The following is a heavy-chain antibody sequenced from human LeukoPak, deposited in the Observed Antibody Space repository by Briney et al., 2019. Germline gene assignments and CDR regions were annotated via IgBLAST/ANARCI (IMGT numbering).Heavy chain of an antibody. J-gene: IGHJ4*02. V-gene: IGHV4-34*01. CDR3: ARGRGYGEGY. Sequence: SETLSLTCAVYGGSFSGYYWSWIRQPPGKGLEWIGEINHSGSTNYNPSLKSRVTISVDTSKNQFSLKLSSATAADTAVYYCARGRGYGEGYWGQGTLVTVSS. CDR1: GGSFSGYY. D-gene: IGHD4-17*01. CDR2: INHSGST.